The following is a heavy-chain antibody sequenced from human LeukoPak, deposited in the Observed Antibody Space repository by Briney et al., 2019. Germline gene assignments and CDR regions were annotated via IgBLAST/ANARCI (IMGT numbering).Heavy chain of an antibody. CDR1: GGSFSGYY. J-gene: IGHJ4*02. CDR3: ARTDEYSGSYYVY. Sequence: SETLSLTCAVYGGSFSGYYWSWIRQPPGKGLEWIGEINHSGSTNYNPSLKSRVTISVDTSKNQFSLKLSSVTAADTAVYYRARTDEYSGSYYVYWGQGTLVTVSS. D-gene: IGHD1-26*01. V-gene: IGHV4-34*01. CDR2: INHSGST.